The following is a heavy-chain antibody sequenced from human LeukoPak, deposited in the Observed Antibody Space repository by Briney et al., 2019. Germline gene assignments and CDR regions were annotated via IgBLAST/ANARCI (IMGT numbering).Heavy chain of an antibody. V-gene: IGHV1-69*02. CDR1: GGTFSSYT. CDR3: ARAPCSSTSCYSDRNWFDP. CDR2: IIPILGIA. J-gene: IGHJ5*02. D-gene: IGHD2-2*01. Sequence: SVKVSCKASGGTFSSYTISWVRQAPGQGLEWMGRIIPILGIANYAQKFQGRVTITADKSTSTAYMDLSSLRSEDTAVYYCARAPCSSTSCYSDRNWFDPWGQGTLVTVPS.